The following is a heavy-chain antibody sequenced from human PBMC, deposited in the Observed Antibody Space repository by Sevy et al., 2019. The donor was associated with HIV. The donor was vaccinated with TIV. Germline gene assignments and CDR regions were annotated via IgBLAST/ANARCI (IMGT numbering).Heavy chain of an antibody. J-gene: IGHJ4*02. Sequence: GGFLRLSCAASGFTFSSYAMIWVRQAPGKGLEWVSAISGSGGSTYYADSVKGRFTISRDNSKNTLYLQMNSLRAEDTAVYYWAKAVPYYDSSGYSYQFDYWGQGTVVTVSS. CDR3: AKAVPYYDSSGYSYQFDY. V-gene: IGHV3-23*01. D-gene: IGHD3-22*01. CDR2: ISGSGGST. CDR1: GFTFSSYA.